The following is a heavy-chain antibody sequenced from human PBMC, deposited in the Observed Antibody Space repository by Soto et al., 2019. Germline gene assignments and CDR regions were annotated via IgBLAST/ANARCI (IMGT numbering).Heavy chain of an antibody. V-gene: IGHV4-61*01. J-gene: IGHJ6*02. CDR2: IFFTGSA. CDR3: ARDGHGMDV. Sequence: SETLSLTCTVSGGSVSTGSYDWSWIRQPPGKGLEWIGKIFFTGSAHYNPSLRNRVTMSVDTSKDQFSLTLTSVTAADTAVYYCARDGHGMDVWGQGTTVTVSS. CDR1: GGSVSTGSYD.